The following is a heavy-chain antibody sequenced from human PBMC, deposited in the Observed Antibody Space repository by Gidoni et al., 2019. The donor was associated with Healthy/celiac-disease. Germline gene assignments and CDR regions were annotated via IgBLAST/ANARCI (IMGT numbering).Heavy chain of an antibody. D-gene: IGHD1-26*01. CDR2: ISSSSSYI. Sequence: EVQLVESGGGLVKPGGSLRLFGAASGFTFSSYSMNWVRQAPGKGLEWVSSISSSSSYIYYADSVKGRFTISRDNAKNSLYLQMNSLRAEDTAVYYCARGSGSYYFDYWGQGTLVTVSS. CDR3: ARGSGSYYFDY. CDR1: GFTFSSYS. J-gene: IGHJ4*02. V-gene: IGHV3-21*01.